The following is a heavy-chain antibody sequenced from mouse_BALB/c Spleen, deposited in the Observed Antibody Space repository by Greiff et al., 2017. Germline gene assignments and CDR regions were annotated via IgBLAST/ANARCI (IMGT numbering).Heavy chain of an antibody. CDR3: ARRGLIYYYGSSYEDYAMDY. CDR1: GFAFSSYD. V-gene: IGHV5-12-1*01. D-gene: IGHD1-1*01. J-gene: IGHJ4*01. Sequence: EVNVVESGGGLVKPGGSLKLSCAASGFAFSSYDMSWVRQTPENRLEWVAYISSGGGSTYYPDTVKGRFTISRDNAKNTLYLQMSSLKSEDTAMYYCARRGLIYYYGSSYEDYAMDYWGQGTSVTVSS. CDR2: ISSGGGST.